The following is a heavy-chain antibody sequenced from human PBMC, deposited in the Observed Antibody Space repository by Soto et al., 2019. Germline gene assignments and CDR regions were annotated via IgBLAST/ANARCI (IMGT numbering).Heavy chain of an antibody. CDR2: IYYSGST. CDR3: ARDHRAFWSDSGWFDP. CDR1: GGSISSYY. J-gene: IGHJ5*02. D-gene: IGHD3-3*01. V-gene: IGHV4-59*01. Sequence: SETLSLTCTVSGGSISSYYWSWIRQPPGKGLEWIGYIYYSGSTNYNPSLKSRVTISVDTSKNQFSLKLSSVTAADTAVYYCARDHRAFWSDSGWFDPWGQGTLVTVSS.